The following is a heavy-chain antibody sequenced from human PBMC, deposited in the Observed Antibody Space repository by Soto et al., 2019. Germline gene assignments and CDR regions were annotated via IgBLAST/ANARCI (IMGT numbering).Heavy chain of an antibody. Sequence: EVQLLESGGGLVQPGGSLRLSCAASGFTFSNYAMTWVRQAPGKGLEWVSAISGTGGNTYYADSVKGRFTISRDNSKNTLFQQMNSLSAEDTAVYYCAKEEEPINAWGQGTLVIVSS. CDR1: GFTFSNYA. V-gene: IGHV3-23*01. D-gene: IGHD1-1*01. J-gene: IGHJ5*02. CDR2: ISGTGGNT. CDR3: AKEEEPINA.